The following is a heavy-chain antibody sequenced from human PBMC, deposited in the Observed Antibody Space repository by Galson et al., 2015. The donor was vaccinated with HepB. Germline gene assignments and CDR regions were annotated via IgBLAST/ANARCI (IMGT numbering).Heavy chain of an antibody. J-gene: IGHJ5*02. CDR2: ISAYNGNT. CDR3: ARDSDIEAYYPNWFDP. D-gene: IGHD3-22*01. V-gene: IGHV1-18*01. Sequence: SVKVSCKASGYTFTSYGISWVRQAPGQGLEWMGWISAYNGNTNYAQKLQGRVTMTIDTSTSTAYMELRSLRSDDTAVYYCARDSDIEAYYPNWFDPWGQGTLVTVSS. CDR1: GYTFTSYG.